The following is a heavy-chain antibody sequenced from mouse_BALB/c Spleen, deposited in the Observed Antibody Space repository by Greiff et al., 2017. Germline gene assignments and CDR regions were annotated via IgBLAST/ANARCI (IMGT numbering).Heavy chain of an antibody. CDR1: GFTFSSFG. V-gene: IGHV5-17*02. CDR3: ARSIYYYYAMDY. CDR2: ISSGSSTI. D-gene: IGHD2-1*01. J-gene: IGHJ4*01. Sequence: DVKLVESGGGLVQPGGSRKLSCAASGFTFSSFGMHWVRQAPEKGLEWVAYISSGSSTIYYADTVKGRFTISRDNPKNTLFLQMTSLRSEDTAMYYCARSIYYYYAMDYWGQGTSVTVSS.